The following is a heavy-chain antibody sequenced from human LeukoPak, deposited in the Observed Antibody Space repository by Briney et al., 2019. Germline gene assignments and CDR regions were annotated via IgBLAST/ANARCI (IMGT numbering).Heavy chain of an antibody. D-gene: IGHD3-10*01. J-gene: IGHJ4*02. CDR2: IYHSGST. Sequence: SETLSLTCAVSGYSISSGYYWGWIRQPPGKGLEWIGRIYHSGSTYYNPSLKSRVTISVDTSKNKFSLTLSSVTAADTAVYYCARRGSGDYWGQGTLVTVSS. CDR3: ARRGSGDY. CDR1: GYSISSGYY. V-gene: IGHV4-38-2*01.